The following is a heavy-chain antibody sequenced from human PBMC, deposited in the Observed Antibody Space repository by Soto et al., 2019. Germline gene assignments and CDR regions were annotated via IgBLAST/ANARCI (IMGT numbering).Heavy chain of an antibody. J-gene: IGHJ5*01. CDR1: GFTFSLYP. CDR2: VRGGGVNT. V-gene: IGHV3-23*01. D-gene: IGHD4-17*01. Sequence: GGALRLFCAASGFTFSLYPRSWVRHAPGKGLEWVSTVRGGGVNTHYRDSVNCGLTISRDNSKIAEFLQMRNLRADDTATYYYAKDVCYGVNHFASWGQGALVTVAS. CDR3: AKDVCYGVNHFAS.